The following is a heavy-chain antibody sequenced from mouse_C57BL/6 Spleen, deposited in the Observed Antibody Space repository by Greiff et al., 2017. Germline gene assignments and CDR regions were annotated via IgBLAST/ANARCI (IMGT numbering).Heavy chain of an antibody. CDR3: AREFITTVVADYFDY. J-gene: IGHJ2*01. V-gene: IGHV1-26*01. CDR2: INPNNGGT. Sequence: DVKLQESGPELVKPGASVKISCKASGYTFTDYYMNWVKQSHGKSLEWIGDINPNNGGTSYNQKFKGKATLTVDKSSSTAYMELRSLTSEDSAVYYCAREFITTVVADYFDYWGQGTTLTVSS. D-gene: IGHD1-1*01. CDR1: GYTFTDYY.